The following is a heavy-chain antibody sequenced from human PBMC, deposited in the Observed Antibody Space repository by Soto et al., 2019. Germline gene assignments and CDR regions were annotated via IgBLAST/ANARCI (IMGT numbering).Heavy chain of an antibody. J-gene: IGHJ5*02. D-gene: IGHD3-10*01. V-gene: IGHV1-46*03. CDR2: INPSGGST. CDR1: GYTFTSYY. CDR3: ARNYYGSGSPDWFDP. Sequence: GASVKVSCKASGYTFTSYYMHWVRQAPGQGLEWMGIINPSGGSTSYAQKFQGRVTMTRDTSTSTVYMELSSLRPEDTAVYYCARNYYGSGSPDWFDPWGQGTLVTVSS.